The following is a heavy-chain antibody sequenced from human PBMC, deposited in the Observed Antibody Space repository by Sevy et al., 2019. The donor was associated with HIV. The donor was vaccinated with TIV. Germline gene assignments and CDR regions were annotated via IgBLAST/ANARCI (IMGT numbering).Heavy chain of an antibody. V-gene: IGHV3-23*01. CDR1: GFTFSTYA. J-gene: IGHJ3*02. CDR3: AKDYYDSSGYYPMDAFDI. CDR2: ISGSGGST. D-gene: IGHD3-22*01. Sequence: GGSLRLSCAASGFTFSTYAMIWVRQAPGKGLEWVSGISGSGGSTYYADSVKGRFTISRDNSKNTLYLQMNSLRAEDTAVYYCAKDYYDSSGYYPMDAFDIWGQGTMVTVSS.